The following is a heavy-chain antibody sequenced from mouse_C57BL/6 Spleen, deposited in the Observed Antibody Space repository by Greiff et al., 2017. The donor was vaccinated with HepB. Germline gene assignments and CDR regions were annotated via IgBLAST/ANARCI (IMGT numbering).Heavy chain of an antibody. J-gene: IGHJ3*01. V-gene: IGHV5-4*01. CDR2: ISDGGSYT. CDR3: ASPEDSFAY. Sequence: EVQLVESGGGLVKPGGSLKLSCAASGFTFSSYAMSWVRQTPEKRLEWVATISDGGSYTYYPDNVKGRFTISRDNAKNNLYLQMSHLKSEDTAMYYCASPEDSFAYWGQGTLVTVSA. CDR1: GFTFSSYA.